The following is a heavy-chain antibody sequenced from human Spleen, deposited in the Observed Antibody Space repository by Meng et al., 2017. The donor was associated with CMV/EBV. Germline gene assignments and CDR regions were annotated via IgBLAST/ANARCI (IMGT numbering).Heavy chain of an antibody. CDR3: ARELGYSSPFDP. J-gene: IGHJ5*02. CDR1: GGSISSYY. V-gene: IGHV4-59*01. Sequence: SETLSLTCTVSGGSISSYYWSWIRQPPGKGLEWIGYIYYSGSTNYNPSLKSRVTISVDTSKNQFSLKLSSVTAADTAVYYCARELGYSSPFDPWGQGTLVTVSS. D-gene: IGHD4-11*01. CDR2: IYYSGST.